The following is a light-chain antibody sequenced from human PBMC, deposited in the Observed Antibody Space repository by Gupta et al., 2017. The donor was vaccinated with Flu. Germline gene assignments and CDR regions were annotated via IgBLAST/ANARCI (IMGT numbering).Light chain of an antibody. J-gene: IGLJ2*01. Sequence: SYELTQPPSVSVSPGQTARITCSGDALPKKYTYWYQQKSGQAPFLVIYEDTKRPSGIPARFSGSSSGTGASLTISEAQVEDEADFYCFSTDSSVNHRFFGGGTKLTVL. CDR2: EDT. CDR1: ALPKKY. V-gene: IGLV3-10*01. CDR3: FSTDSSVNHRF.